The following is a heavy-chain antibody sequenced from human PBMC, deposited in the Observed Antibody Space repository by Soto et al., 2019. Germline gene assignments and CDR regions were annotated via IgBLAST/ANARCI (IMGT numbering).Heavy chain of an antibody. CDR2: IYYNGNT. CDR3: ARARLRAVYAFDF. Sequence: QVQLQESGPGLVKPSQTLSLTCTLSGVSITSGAYYWTCVRQHPGKGLEWIGYIYYNGNTYFSPSLKSRLTISIDTSKNQFSLKLSSVTAADTAMYYCARARLRAVYAFDFWGQGTMVTVSS. CDR1: GVSITSGAYY. V-gene: IGHV4-31*03. D-gene: IGHD4-17*01. J-gene: IGHJ3*01.